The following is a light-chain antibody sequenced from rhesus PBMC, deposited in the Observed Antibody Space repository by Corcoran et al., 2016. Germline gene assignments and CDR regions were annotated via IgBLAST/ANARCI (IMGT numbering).Light chain of an antibody. Sequence: DIQMTQSPSSLSASLGDTVTITCRASQSISSWLAWYQTKPGKTPKLLIFTASSLQSGVPSRFSGSVAGTDFAHTISSLQPEEFATYYSLHYSSTPLTFGEGTKVEL. CDR1: QSISSW. CDR3: LHYSSTPLT. V-gene: IGKV1-22*01. CDR2: TAS. J-gene: IGKJ4*01.